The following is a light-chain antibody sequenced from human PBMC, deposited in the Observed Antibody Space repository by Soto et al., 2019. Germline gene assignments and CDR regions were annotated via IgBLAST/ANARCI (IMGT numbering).Light chain of an antibody. CDR3: QQYNSYPWT. J-gene: IGKJ1*01. Sequence: DIRMTQSPSSLSASVGDTVTITCRASQSISSYLNWYQQKPGKAPKLLIYDASSLESGVPSRFSGSGSGTEFTLTISSLQPDDFATYYCQQYNSYPWTFGQGTKVDIK. CDR1: QSISSY. V-gene: IGKV1-5*01. CDR2: DAS.